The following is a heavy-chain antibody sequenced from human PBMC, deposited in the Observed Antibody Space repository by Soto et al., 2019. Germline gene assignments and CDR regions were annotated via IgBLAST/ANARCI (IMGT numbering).Heavy chain of an antibody. D-gene: IGHD3-9*01. CDR3: AKTEDYDILTGYLYYMDV. CDR1: GFTFSSYA. Sequence: GGSLRLSCAASGFTFSSYAMSWVRQAPGKGLECVSAISGSGGGTYYADSVKGRFTISRDNSKNTLYLQMNSLRAEDTAVYYCAKTEDYDILTGYLYYMDVWGKGTTVTVSS. CDR2: ISGSGGGT. V-gene: IGHV3-23*01. J-gene: IGHJ6*03.